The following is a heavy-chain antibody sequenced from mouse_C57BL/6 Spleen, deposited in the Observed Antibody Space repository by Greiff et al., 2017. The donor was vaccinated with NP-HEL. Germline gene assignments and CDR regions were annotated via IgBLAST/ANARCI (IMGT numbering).Heavy chain of an antibody. CDR2: IYPGDGDT. V-gene: IGHV1-80*01. CDR1: GYAFSSYW. Sequence: QVQLQQSGAELVKPGASVKISCKASGYAFSSYWMNWVKQRPGKGLEWIGQIYPGDGDTNYNGKFKGKATLTADKSSSTAYMQLSSLTSEDSAVYFCARSRDYYGYDAPPWFAYWGQGTLVTVSA. D-gene: IGHD2-2*01. J-gene: IGHJ3*01. CDR3: ARSRDYYGYDAPPWFAY.